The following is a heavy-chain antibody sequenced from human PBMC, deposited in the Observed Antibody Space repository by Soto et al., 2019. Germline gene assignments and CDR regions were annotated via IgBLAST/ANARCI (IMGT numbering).Heavy chain of an antibody. CDR1: GFTFSSYW. J-gene: IGHJ6*02. CDR2: ISRHDGSST. Sequence: GSVRLCCAAYGFTFSSYWMHWVRQAPGKGLVWVSRISRHDGSSTNYADSVKGRLTISRDNAKNTLYLQMNSLRAEDTGVYYCARGGSASPNGMDAWGQGTTVTVSS. CDR3: ARGGSASPNGMDA. D-gene: IGHD2-2*01. V-gene: IGHV3-74*01.